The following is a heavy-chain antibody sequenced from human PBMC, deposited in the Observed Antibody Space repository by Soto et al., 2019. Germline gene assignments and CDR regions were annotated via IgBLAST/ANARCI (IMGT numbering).Heavy chain of an antibody. Sequence: ASVKVSCKASGYTFTGYYMHWVRQAPGQGLEWMGWINPNSGGTNYAQKFQGWVTMTRDTSISTAYMELSRLRSDDTAVYYCARAMVVAATNAFDTWGQGTMVTVSS. CDR2: INPNSGGT. CDR1: GYTFTGYY. CDR3: ARAMVVAATNAFDT. J-gene: IGHJ3*02. V-gene: IGHV1-2*04. D-gene: IGHD2-15*01.